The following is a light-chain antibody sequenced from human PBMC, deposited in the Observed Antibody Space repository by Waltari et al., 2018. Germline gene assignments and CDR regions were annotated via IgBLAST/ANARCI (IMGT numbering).Light chain of an antibody. CDR2: KDN. CDR1: ALPKQY. J-gene: IGLJ2*01. CDR3: QSADSTSTHVV. Sequence: SYELTQPPSVSVSPGQTATIPCPGAALPKQYAFWYQQKPGQAPVLVTYKDNERPSGIPDRFSGSTSGTTVTLTISGVQAEDEADYYCQSADSTSTHVVFGGGTKLTVL. V-gene: IGLV3-25*03.